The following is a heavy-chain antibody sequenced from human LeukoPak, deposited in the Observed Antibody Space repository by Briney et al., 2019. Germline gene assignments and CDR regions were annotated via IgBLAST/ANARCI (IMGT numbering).Heavy chain of an antibody. CDR1: GGSFSGYC. CDR2: INHSGST. J-gene: IGHJ4*02. CDR3: ARRGRRITMIVASYFDY. D-gene: IGHD3-22*01. Sequence: SETLSLTCAVYGGSFSGYCWSWIRQPPGKGLEWIGEINHSGSTNYNPSLKSRVTISVDTSKNQFSLKLSSVTAADTAVYYCARRGRRITMIVASYFDYWGQGTLVTVSS. V-gene: IGHV4-34*01.